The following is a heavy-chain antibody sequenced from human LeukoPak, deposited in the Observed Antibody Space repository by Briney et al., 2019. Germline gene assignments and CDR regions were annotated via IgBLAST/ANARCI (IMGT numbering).Heavy chain of an antibody. CDR2: KSYDGSNK. CDR1: ELTFSSYA. Sequence: GGSLRLSCSAPELTFSSYAMHWVRQAPGKGLAWLAVKSYDGSNKYYADSVKGRFTISRDNSKNTLYLQMNSLRAEDTAVYYCARDLGYGSGSYDYWSQGSLVTVSS. D-gene: IGHD3-10*01. CDR3: ARDLGYGSGSYDY. V-gene: IGHV3-30-3*01. J-gene: IGHJ4*02.